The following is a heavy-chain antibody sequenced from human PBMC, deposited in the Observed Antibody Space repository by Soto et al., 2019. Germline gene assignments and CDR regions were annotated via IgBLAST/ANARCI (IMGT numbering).Heavy chain of an antibody. Sequence: QIQLVQSGAEMKKPGASVKLSCKPSGYTFTHYGVSWLRQAPGQGLEWMGWISAYNGNTDYAHKLKGRVGLITDTSTSTAYMVLRGLSPGDTAVYYWARDVPGGGVPFWDYWGQGTLVYVST. CDR2: ISAYNGNT. CDR1: GYTFTHYG. CDR3: ARDVPGGGVPFWDY. D-gene: IGHD2-8*02. V-gene: IGHV1-18*04. J-gene: IGHJ4*02.